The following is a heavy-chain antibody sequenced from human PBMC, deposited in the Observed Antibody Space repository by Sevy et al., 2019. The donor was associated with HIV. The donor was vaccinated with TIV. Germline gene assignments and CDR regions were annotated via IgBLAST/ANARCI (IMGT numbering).Heavy chain of an antibody. D-gene: IGHD5-18*01. J-gene: IGHJ4*02. V-gene: IGHV3-11*06. CDR3: ARVRYNYGQHYFDY. Sequence: WGSLRLSCTASGLTFSDYYMSWIRQAPGKGLEWVSYSSSRNSYTNYAGSVKGRFTISRDNAKNSLYLQMNSLRAEDTAVYYCARVRYNYGQHYFDYWGQGTLVTVSS. CDR1: GLTFSDYY. CDR2: SSSRNSYT.